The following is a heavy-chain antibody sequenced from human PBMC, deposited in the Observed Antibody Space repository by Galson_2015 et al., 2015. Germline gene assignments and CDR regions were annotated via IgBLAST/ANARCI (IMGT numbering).Heavy chain of an antibody. V-gene: IGHV4-59*01. D-gene: IGHD3-3*01. CDR3: ARDSNPDYDFWSGVFDY. CDR1: GGSISSYY. Sequence: LSLTCTVSGGSISSYYWSWIRQPPGKGLEWIGYIYYSGGANYNPSLKSRVTISVDTSKNQFSLKLNSVTAADTAVYYCARDSNPDYDFWSGVFDYWGQGTLVTVSS. J-gene: IGHJ4*02. CDR2: IYYSGGA.